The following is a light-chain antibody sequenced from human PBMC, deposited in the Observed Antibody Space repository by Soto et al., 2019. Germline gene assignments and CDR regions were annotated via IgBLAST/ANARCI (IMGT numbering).Light chain of an antibody. V-gene: IGLV2-14*01. Sequence: QSALTQPASVSGSPGQSITISCTGTSSDVGGYHYVSWYQQHPGKAPKLMIYDVSNRPSGVSNRFSGSKSGNTASLTISGLQAEDEADYYCSSYTSSSTRVVFGGGTKVTVL. J-gene: IGLJ2*01. CDR2: DVS. CDR3: SSYTSSSTRVV. CDR1: SSDVGGYHY.